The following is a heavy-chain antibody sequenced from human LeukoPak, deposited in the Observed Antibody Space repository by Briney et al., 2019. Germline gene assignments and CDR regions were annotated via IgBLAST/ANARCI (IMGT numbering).Heavy chain of an antibody. CDR2: IRYDGSNK. D-gene: IGHD3-10*01. V-gene: IGHV3-30*02. CDR3: ARGDGSGSYSFDY. CDR1: GFTFSSYG. J-gene: IGHJ4*02. Sequence: GGSLRLSCAASGFTFSSYGMHWVRQAPGKGLEWVAFIRYDGSNKYYADSVKGRFTISRDNSKNTLYLQMNSLRAEDTAVYYCARGDGSGSYSFDYWGQGTLVTVSS.